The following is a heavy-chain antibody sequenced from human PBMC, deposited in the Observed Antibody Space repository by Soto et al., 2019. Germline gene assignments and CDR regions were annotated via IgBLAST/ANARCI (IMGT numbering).Heavy chain of an antibody. Sequence: QVQLVQSGAEVKKPGSSVKVSCKASGGTFSSYTISWVRQAPGQGLEWMGRIIPILGIANYAQKFKGRVTITADKSTSTAYMELSSLRSEDTAVYYCASPYDYIWGSYRSSAFDIWGQGTMVTVSS. CDR2: IIPILGIA. D-gene: IGHD3-16*02. V-gene: IGHV1-69*02. CDR3: ASPYDYIWGSYRSSAFDI. CDR1: GGTFSSYT. J-gene: IGHJ3*02.